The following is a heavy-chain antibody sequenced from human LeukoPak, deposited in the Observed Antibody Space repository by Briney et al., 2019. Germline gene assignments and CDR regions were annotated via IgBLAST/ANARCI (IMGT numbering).Heavy chain of an antibody. V-gene: IGHV3-53*01. Sequence: GGSLRLSCAASDFTVGTNFMSWVRQAPGKGLEWVSVIHSGGNTFYADSVKGRFTISRDNSKNTLYLQMNSLSAEDTAMYYCVPGHYAGSASWGQGTLVTVSS. CDR2: IHSGGNT. CDR3: VPGHYAGSAS. J-gene: IGHJ5*02. CDR1: DFTVGTNF. D-gene: IGHD2-2*01.